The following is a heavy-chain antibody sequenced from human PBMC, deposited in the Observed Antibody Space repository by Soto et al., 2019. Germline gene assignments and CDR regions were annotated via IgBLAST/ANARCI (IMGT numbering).Heavy chain of an antibody. D-gene: IGHD3-22*01. Sequence: LSLTCTVSGGSISSGGYYWSWIRQFPGKGLEWIGYIHYSGNTYYNPSLKSRVTISVDTSNSQFSLKLSSVIAADTAVYYCARMADYFDSSGYYQERDYWGQGTLVTVSS. CDR1: GGSISSGGYY. CDR2: IHYSGNT. J-gene: IGHJ4*02. V-gene: IGHV4-31*03. CDR3: ARMADYFDSSGYYQERDY.